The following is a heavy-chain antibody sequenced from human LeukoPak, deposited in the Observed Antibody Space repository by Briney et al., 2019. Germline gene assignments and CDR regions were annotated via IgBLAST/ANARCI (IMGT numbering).Heavy chain of an antibody. J-gene: IGHJ6*02. CDR2: ISSSSSYI. D-gene: IGHD3-10*01. CDR1: GFTFSSYS. CDR3: ARGDITMVRGVIGDYYYYGMDV. Sequence: GGSLRLSCAASGFTFSSYSMNWVRQAPGKGLEWVSSISSSSSYIYYADSVKGRFTISRDNAKNSLYLQMNSLRAEDTAVYYCARGDITMVRGVIGDYYYYGMDVWGQGTTVTVSS. V-gene: IGHV3-21*01.